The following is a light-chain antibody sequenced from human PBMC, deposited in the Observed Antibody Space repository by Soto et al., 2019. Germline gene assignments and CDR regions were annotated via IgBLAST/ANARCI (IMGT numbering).Light chain of an antibody. J-gene: IGLJ2*01. CDR1: SSDVGGYNY. CDR3: SSYTSSNTVI. CDR2: EVS. V-gene: IGLV2-14*01. Sequence: QTVVTQPASVSGSPGQSITISCTGTSSDVGGYNYVSWYQQYPGKAPKLMIYEVSNRPSGVSNHFSASKSGNTASLTISGLQAEDEADYYCSSYTSSNTVIFGGGTKLTVL.